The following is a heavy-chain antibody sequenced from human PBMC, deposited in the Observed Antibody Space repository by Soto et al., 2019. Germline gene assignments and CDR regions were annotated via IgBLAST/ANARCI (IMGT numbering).Heavy chain of an antibody. Sequence: QVQLQESGPGLVKPSQTLSLTCTVSGGSISSGDYYWSWIRQPPGKGLEWIGYIYYSGSTYYNPSLKSRVTMSVDTSTNQFSLKLSSVTAADTAVYYCARAGLGYCSGGSCYSEFDYWGQGTLVTVSA. CDR2: IYYSGST. J-gene: IGHJ4*02. D-gene: IGHD2-15*01. CDR3: ARAGLGYCSGGSCYSEFDY. V-gene: IGHV4-30-4*01. CDR1: GGSISSGDYY.